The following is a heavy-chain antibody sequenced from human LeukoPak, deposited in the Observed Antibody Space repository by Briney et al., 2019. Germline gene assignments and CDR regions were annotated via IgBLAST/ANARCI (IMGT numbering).Heavy chain of an antibody. V-gene: IGHV3-11*05. D-gene: IGHD4-17*01. Sequence: PGVSLRLSCAASGFTFSDYYMSWIRQAPGKGLEWVSYISSSSTYTDYADSVKGRFTISRDNAKNSLYLQMNSLRAEDTAMYYCARETYGRFDYWGQGTLVTVSS. J-gene: IGHJ4*02. CDR3: ARETYGRFDY. CDR1: GFTFSDYY. CDR2: ISSSSTYT.